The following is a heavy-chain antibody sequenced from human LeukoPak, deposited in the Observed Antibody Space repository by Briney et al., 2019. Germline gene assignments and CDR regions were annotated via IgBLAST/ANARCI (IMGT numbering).Heavy chain of an antibody. J-gene: IGHJ6*04. CDR3: AELGITMIGGV. CDR1: GFTFSSYW. V-gene: IGHV3-74*01. D-gene: IGHD3-10*02. Sequence: GGSLRLSCAASGFTFSSYWMYWVRQTPGEGLVWVSRISPDGSETVNADSVKGRFTIYRDNAKNSLYLQMNSLRAEDTAVYYCAELGITMIGGVWGKGTTVTISS. CDR2: ISPDGSET.